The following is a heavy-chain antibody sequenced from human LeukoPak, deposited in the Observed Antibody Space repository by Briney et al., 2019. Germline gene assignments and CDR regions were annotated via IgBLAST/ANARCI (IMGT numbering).Heavy chain of an antibody. V-gene: IGHV3-23*01. CDR2: ISGSGGST. Sequence: GGSLRLSCAASGFTFSSYAMSWVRQAPGKGLEWVSAISGSGGSTYYADSVKGRFTISRDNSKNTLYLQMNSLRAEDTAVYYCAKDLAPGYYYYGMDVWGQGTTVTVSS. CDR1: GFTFSSYA. CDR3: AKDLAPGYYYYGMDV. D-gene: IGHD5-12*01. J-gene: IGHJ6*02.